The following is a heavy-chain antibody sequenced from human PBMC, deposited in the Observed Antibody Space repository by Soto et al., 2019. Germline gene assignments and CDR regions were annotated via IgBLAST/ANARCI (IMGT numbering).Heavy chain of an antibody. V-gene: IGHV4-4*02. Sequence: PSETLSLTCTVSGYSMSISNWWNWVRQPPGKGLEWIGEAHHSGRTNYNPSLKSRVTISVDRSQNLFSLQLTSVTAADTAVYFCARSDDTAVYYCARVPLWFGELHLPLDVWGQGTTVTVSS. J-gene: IGHJ6*02. CDR3: ARSDDTAVYYCARVPLWFGELHLPLDV. CDR2: AHHSGRT. CDR1: GYSMSISNW. D-gene: IGHD3-10*01.